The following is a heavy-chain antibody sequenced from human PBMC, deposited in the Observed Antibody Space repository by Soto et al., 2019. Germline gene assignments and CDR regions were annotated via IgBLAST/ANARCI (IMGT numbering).Heavy chain of an antibody. CDR1: GGTFSSYA. V-gene: IGHV1-69*13. D-gene: IGHD3-22*01. CDR2: IIPIFGTA. J-gene: IGHJ6*02. CDR3: ARDPYYYDSSGYYYSGMDV. Sequence: SVKVSCKASGGTFSSYAISWVRQAPGQGLEWMGGIIPIFGTANYAQKFQGRVTITADESTSTAYMELSSLRSEDTAVYYCARDPYYYDSSGYYYSGMDVWGQGTTVTVSS.